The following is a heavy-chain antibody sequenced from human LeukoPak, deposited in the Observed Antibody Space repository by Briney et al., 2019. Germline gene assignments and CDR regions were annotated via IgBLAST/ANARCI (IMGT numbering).Heavy chain of an antibody. D-gene: IGHD3-3*01. J-gene: IGHJ4*02. CDR1: GYRFTSYW. V-gene: IGHV5-51*01. Sequence: RGESLKISCKGSGYRFTSYWIGWVRQMPGKGLEWMGIIYPGDSDTRYSPSFQGQVTISADKSISTAYLQWSSLKASDTAMYYCARSGYYDFWSGYYTGIHYFDYWGQGTLVTVSS. CDR3: ARSGYYDFWSGYYTGIHYFDY. CDR2: IYPGDSDT.